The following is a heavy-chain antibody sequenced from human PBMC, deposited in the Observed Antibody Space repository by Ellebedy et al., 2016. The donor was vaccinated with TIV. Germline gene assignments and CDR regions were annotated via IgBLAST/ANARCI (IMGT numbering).Heavy chain of an antibody. D-gene: IGHD4-23*01. V-gene: IGHV4-59*01. CDR1: GGSISTFY. CDR3: AAYYGGRFDY. J-gene: IGHJ4*02. Sequence: MPSETLSLTCNVAGGSISTFYWSWIRRHRGKGLEFIGYIYYIGITNYNPSLESRVAISIDTSENQFSLRLSSVTAADTAVYYCAAYYGGRFDYWGQGTLVTVSS. CDR2: IYYIGIT.